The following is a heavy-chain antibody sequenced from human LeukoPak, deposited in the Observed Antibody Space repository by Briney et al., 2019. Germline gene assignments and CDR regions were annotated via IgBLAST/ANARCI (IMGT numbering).Heavy chain of an antibody. J-gene: IGHJ2*01. CDR3: ARVGDHFHWYLDL. CDR2: LYSGSDT. CDR1: GFSVGSKY. D-gene: IGHD3-3*02. V-gene: IGHV3-53*01. Sequence: GGSLRLSCAASGFSVGSKYMNWVRQAPGKGLEWISILYSGSDTYYSDSVRGRFTISRDDSKNTPSLQMNSLRAEDTAVYYCARVGDHFHWYLDLWGRGTLVSVSS.